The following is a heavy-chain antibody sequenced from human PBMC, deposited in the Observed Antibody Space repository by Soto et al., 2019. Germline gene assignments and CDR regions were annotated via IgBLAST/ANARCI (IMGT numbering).Heavy chain of an antibody. CDR2: ISGSGGST. J-gene: IGHJ4*02. Sequence: EVQLLESGGVLVQPGGALRLSCAASGFTFSSYAMSWVRQAPGKGLEWASAISGSGGSTYYADSVKGRFTISRDNSKNTLYLQMNSLRAEDTAVYYCAKGQDYYASSGYCYFDYWGQGTLVTVSS. CDR3: AKGQDYYASSGYCYFDY. D-gene: IGHD3-22*01. V-gene: IGHV3-23*01. CDR1: GFTFSSYA.